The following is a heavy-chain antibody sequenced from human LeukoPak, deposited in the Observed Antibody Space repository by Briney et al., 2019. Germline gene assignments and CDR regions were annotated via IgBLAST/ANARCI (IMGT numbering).Heavy chain of an antibody. D-gene: IGHD6-6*01. CDR2: ISSSSSTI. J-gene: IGHJ6*02. CDR3: AKNEYSSSSRGLNYYYGMDV. Sequence: GGSLRLSCAASGFTFSSYSMNWVRQAPGKGLEWVSYISSSSSTIHYADSVKGRFTISRDNAKNSLYLQMNSLRAEDTAVYYCAKNEYSSSSRGLNYYYGMDVWGQGTTVTVSS. CDR1: GFTFSSYS. V-gene: IGHV3-48*01.